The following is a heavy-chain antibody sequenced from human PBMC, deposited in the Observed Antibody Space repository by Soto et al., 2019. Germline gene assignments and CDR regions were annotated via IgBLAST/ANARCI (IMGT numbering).Heavy chain of an antibody. D-gene: IGHD6-19*01. V-gene: IGHV4-59*01. J-gene: IGHJ5*02. CDR2: IYYGGST. Sequence: PSDTLSLTCTVSGGSISSYYWSWIRQPPGKGLEWIGYIYYGGSTNYNPSLKSRVTISVDTSKNQFSLKLSSVTAADTAVYYCARLRGIAVAGTLYNWFDPWGQGTLVTVSS. CDR3: ARLRGIAVAGTLYNWFDP. CDR1: GGSISSYY.